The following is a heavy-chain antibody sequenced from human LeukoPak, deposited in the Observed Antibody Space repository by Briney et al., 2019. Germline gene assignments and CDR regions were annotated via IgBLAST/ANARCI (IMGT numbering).Heavy chain of an antibody. CDR2: ISYDGSNK. CDR1: GFTFSSYA. J-gene: IGHJ4*02. Sequence: PGGSLRLSCAASGFTFSSYAMHWVRQAPGKGLEWVAVISYDGSNKYYADSVKGRFTISRDNAKNSLYLQMNSLRAEDTAVYYCATRGYDYVWGSYRFDYWGQGTLVTVSS. D-gene: IGHD3-16*02. V-gene: IGHV3-30*04. CDR3: ATRGYDYVWGSYRFDY.